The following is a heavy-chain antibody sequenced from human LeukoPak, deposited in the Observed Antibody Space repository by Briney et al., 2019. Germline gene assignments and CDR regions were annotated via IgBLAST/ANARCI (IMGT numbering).Heavy chain of an antibody. J-gene: IGHJ4*02. CDR3: ATDLLGATKGY. CDR1: AYTFTGYY. CDR2: INPDSGGT. V-gene: IGHV1-2*02. D-gene: IGHD1-26*01. Sequence: RASVKVSCKASAYTFTGYYMHWVRQAPGQGLEWMGWINPDSGGTNYAQKFQGRVTMTRDTSISTAYMELSRLRSDDTAVYYCATDLLGATKGYWGQGTLVTVSS.